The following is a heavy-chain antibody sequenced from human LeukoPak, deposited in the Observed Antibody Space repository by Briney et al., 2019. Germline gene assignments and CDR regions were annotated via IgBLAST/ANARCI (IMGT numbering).Heavy chain of an antibody. Sequence: GGSLRLSCAASGFTFSDYNMRWIRQAPGKGLEWVSSISRSGSTKYYADSVKGRFTISRDNSKNTLYLQMGSLRAEDMAVYYCARSLEFVAAAGRKYYYYYMDVWGKGTTVTISS. V-gene: IGHV3-11*04. D-gene: IGHD6-13*01. J-gene: IGHJ6*03. CDR2: ISRSGSTK. CDR1: GFTFSDYN. CDR3: ARSLEFVAAAGRKYYYYYMDV.